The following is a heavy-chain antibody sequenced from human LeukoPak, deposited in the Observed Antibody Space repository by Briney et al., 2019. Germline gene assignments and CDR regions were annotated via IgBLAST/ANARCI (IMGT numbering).Heavy chain of an antibody. D-gene: IGHD3-10*01. J-gene: IGHJ6*02. CDR2: ISSSSSYI. CDR1: GFTFCSYS. V-gene: IGHV3-21*01. Sequence: PGGSLRLSCAASGFTFCSYSMNWVRQAPGKGLEWVSSISSSSSYIYYADSVKGRFTISRDNAKNSLYLQMNSLRAEDTAVYDCTREVITMVRGALLSGPYYYGMDVWGQGTTVTVSS. CDR3: TREVITMVRGALLSGPYYYGMDV.